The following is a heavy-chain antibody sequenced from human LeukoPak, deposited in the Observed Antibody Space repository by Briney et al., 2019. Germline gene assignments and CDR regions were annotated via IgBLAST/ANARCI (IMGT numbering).Heavy chain of an antibody. J-gene: IGHJ4*02. D-gene: IGHD3-22*01. V-gene: IGHV3-23*01. CDR1: GFTFSSYN. CDR3: ARDRPNYYGSDGHYYRQNGDY. CDR2: ISSRGELT. Sequence: GGSLRLSCAASGFTFSSYNMNWVRQAPGKGLEWVSSISSRGELTFYADSVKGRLTISRDNSESTLYLQMNILRAEDTAIYYCARDRPNYYGSDGHYYRQNGDYWGQGTLVTVSS.